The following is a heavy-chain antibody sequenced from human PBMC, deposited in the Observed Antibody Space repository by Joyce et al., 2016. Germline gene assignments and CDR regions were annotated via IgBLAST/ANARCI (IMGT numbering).Heavy chain of an antibody. J-gene: IGHJ6*02. CDR3: ARGIVVVPAASIHYYGMDV. CDR2: ISYDGSNK. V-gene: IGHV3-30*04. D-gene: IGHD2-2*01. CDR1: GFTFSSYA. Sequence: QVQLVESGGGVVQPGRSLRLSCAASGFTFSSYAMHWVRQAPGKGLECVAVISYDGSNKYYADSVKGRFTISRDNSKNTLYLQMNSLRAEDTAVYYCARGIVVVPAASIHYYGMDVWGQGTTVTVSS.